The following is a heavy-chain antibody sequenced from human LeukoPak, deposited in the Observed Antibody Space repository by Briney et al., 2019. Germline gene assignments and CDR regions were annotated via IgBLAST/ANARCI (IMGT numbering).Heavy chain of an antibody. CDR1: GFTLSSYG. V-gene: IGHV3-30*02. CDR3: AKESYYDSSGPDY. CDR2: IRYDGSNK. J-gene: IGHJ4*02. Sequence: GGSLRLSCAASGFTLSSYGMHWVRQAPGKGLEWVAFIRYDGSNKYYADSVKGRFTISRDNSKNTLYLQMNSLRAEDTAVYYCAKESYYDSSGPDYWGQGTLVTVSS. D-gene: IGHD3-22*01.